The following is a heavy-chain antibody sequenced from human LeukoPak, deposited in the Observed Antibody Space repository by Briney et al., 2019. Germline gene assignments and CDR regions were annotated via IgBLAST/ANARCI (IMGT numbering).Heavy chain of an antibody. J-gene: IGHJ5*02. Sequence: SETLSLTCTVSGGSISSSSYYWGWSRQPPGKGLEWIGSIYYSGSTYYNPSLKSRVTISVDTSKNQFSLKLSSVTAADTAVYYCARRPDCSGGSCYSMGWFDPWGQGTLVTVSS. CDR2: IYYSGST. D-gene: IGHD2-15*01. CDR3: ARRPDCSGGSCYSMGWFDP. CDR1: GGSISSSSYY. V-gene: IGHV4-39*07.